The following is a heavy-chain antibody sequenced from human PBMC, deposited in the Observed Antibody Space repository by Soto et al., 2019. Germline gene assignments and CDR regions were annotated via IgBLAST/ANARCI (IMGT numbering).Heavy chain of an antibody. CDR1: GFSLSTSGMC. D-gene: IGHD2-8*01. CDR2: IDWDDDK. J-gene: IGHJ6*02. V-gene: IGHV2-70*01. Sequence: SGPTLVNPTQTLTLTCTFSGFSLSTSGMCVSWIRQPPGKALEWLALIDWDDDKYYSTSLKTRLTISKDTSKNQVVLTMTNMDPVDTATYYCARMLGYCTNGVCLKYYYGMDVWGQGTTVTVSS. CDR3: ARMLGYCTNGVCLKYYYGMDV.